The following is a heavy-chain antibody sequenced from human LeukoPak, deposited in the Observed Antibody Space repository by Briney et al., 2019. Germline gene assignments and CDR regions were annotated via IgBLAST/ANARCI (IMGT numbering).Heavy chain of an antibody. Sequence: SETLSLTCTVSGGSISSYYWSWIRQPAGKGLEWIGRIYTSGSTNYNPSLKSRVTMSVDTSKNQFSLKLRSVTAADTAVYYCARVTSRLGVCDYWGQGSLVTVSP. CDR3: ARVTSRLGVCDY. CDR1: GGSISSYY. V-gene: IGHV4-4*07. D-gene: IGHD2-8*01. J-gene: IGHJ4*02. CDR2: IYTSGST.